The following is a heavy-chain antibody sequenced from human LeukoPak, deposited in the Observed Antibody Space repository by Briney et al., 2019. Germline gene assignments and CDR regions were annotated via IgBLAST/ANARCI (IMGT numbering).Heavy chain of an antibody. V-gene: IGHV3-48*01. Sequence: TGGSLRLSCAASGFTFSSYSMNWVRQAPGKGLEWVSYISSSSSTLYYADSVKGRFTISRDNAKNSLYLQMNSLRAEDTAVYYCARDVHYDILTGLDAFDIWGQGTMVTVSS. CDR2: ISSSSSTL. CDR1: GFTFSSYS. D-gene: IGHD3-9*01. CDR3: ARDVHYDILTGLDAFDI. J-gene: IGHJ3*02.